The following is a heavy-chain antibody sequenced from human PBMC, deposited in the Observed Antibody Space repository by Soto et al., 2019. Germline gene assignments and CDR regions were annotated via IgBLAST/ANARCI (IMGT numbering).Heavy chain of an antibody. V-gene: IGHV3-23*01. J-gene: IGHJ4*02. CDR3: AKGDSGTTPPYYFDR. CDR1: GFSISKFS. CDR2: ISDDGETT. D-gene: IGHD1-1*01. Sequence: GGSLRLSCAASGFSISKFSMNWVRQAPGKGLDWVSSISDDGETTAYADSVQGRFTISKDNSKNTVSLQMRSLTAEDTAVYYCAKGDSGTTPPYYFDRWGQGTLVTVSS.